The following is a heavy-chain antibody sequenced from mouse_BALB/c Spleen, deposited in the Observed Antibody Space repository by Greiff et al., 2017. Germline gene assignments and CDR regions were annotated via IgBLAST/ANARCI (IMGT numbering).Heavy chain of an antibody. CDR3: ARNYGYGNWFAY. Sequence: VQLVESGGGLVQPGGSRKLSCAASGFTFSSFGMHWVRQAPEKGLEWVAYISSGSSTIYYADTVKGRFTISRDNPKNTLFLQMTSLRSEDTAMYYCARNYGYGNWFAYWGQGTLVTVSA. CDR1: GFTFSSFG. D-gene: IGHD1-2*01. CDR2: ISSGSSTI. J-gene: IGHJ3*01. V-gene: IGHV5-17*02.